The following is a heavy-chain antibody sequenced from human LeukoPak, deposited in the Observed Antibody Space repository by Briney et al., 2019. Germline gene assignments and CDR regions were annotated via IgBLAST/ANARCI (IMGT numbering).Heavy chain of an antibody. CDR2: INSDGSST. V-gene: IGHV3-74*01. Sequence: AGGSLRLSCAASGFTFSSYWMPWVRQAPGKGLVWVSRINSDGSSTSYADSVKGRFTISRDNAKNTLYLQMNSLRAEDTAVYYCARAATIYYDFWSGSPDYYYGMDVWGQGTTVTVSS. CDR3: ARAATIYYDFWSGSPDYYYGMDV. J-gene: IGHJ6*02. CDR1: GFTFSSYW. D-gene: IGHD3-3*01.